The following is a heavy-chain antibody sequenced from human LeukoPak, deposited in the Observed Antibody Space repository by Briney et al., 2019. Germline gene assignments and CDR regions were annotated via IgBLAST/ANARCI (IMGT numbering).Heavy chain of an antibody. V-gene: IGHV4-34*01. J-gene: IGHJ6*02. CDR1: GGSFSGYY. CDR2: INHSGST. Sequence: SETLSLTCAVYGGSFSGYYWSWIRQPPGKGLEWIGEINHSGSTNYNPSLKSRVTISVDTSKNQFSLKLSSVTAADTAVYYCARKQWELLGYYYYGMDVWGQGTTVTVSS. D-gene: IGHD1-26*01. CDR3: ARKQWELLGYYYYGMDV.